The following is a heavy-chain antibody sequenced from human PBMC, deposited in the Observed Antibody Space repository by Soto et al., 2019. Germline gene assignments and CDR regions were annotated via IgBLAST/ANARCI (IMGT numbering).Heavy chain of an antibody. V-gene: IGHV3-11*01. J-gene: IGHJ5*02. D-gene: IGHD2-8*01. CDR1: GFTFSDYY. CDR3: ARPNPIFLVVYASRFSP. Sequence: GGALRLSWAASGFTFSDYYMSWIRQAPGKGLEGGSYISSSGSTIYYADSVKGRFTISRDNAKNSLYLQMNSLRAEDTAVYYCARPNPIFLVVYASRFSPWGRETLVTVS. CDR2: ISSSGSTI.